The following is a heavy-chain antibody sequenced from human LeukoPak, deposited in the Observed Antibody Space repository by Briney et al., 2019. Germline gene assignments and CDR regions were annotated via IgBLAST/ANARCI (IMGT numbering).Heavy chain of an antibody. CDR3: ARVTAARPYSFDY. J-gene: IGHJ4*02. CDR2: IYYSGST. CDR1: GGSISSLS. D-gene: IGHD6-6*01. V-gene: IGHV4-59*11. Sequence: SETLSLTCTVSGGSISSLSWSWIRQSPGRGLEWIGYIYYSGSTNYNPSLKSRVTISVDTSKNQFSLKLSSVTAADTAVYYCARVTAARPYSFDYWGQGTLVTVSS.